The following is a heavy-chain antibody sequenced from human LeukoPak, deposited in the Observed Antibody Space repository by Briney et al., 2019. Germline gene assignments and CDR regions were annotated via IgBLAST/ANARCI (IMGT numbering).Heavy chain of an antibody. V-gene: IGHV4-59*01. CDR3: ASSNSGSYNDAFDI. CDR1: GDSISSYY. D-gene: IGHD1-26*01. Sequence: SETLSLTCTVSGDSISSYYWSWIPQPPGKGLEWIGYIYYSGSTKYNPSLKSRVSISVDTSKSQFSLKLNSVTAADTAVYYCASSNSGSYNDAFDIWGQGTMVTVSS. CDR2: IYYSGST. J-gene: IGHJ3*02.